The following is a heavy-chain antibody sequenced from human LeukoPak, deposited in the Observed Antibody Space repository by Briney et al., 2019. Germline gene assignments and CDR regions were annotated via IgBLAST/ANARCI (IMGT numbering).Heavy chain of an antibody. J-gene: IGHJ4*02. CDR2: ISGSGGST. V-gene: IGHV3-23*01. CDR1: GFTFSSYA. CDR3: AKVADFGHYLTHYYFDY. D-gene: IGHD4-17*01. Sequence: GGSLRLSCAASGFTFSSYAMSWVRQAPGKGLEWVSAISGSGGSTYYADSVKGRFTISRDTSKNTLYLQMINLRAEDTAVYYCAKVADFGHYLTHYYFDYWGQGTLVTVSS.